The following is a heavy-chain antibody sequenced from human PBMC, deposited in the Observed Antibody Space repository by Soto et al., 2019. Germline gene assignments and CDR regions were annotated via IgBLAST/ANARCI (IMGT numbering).Heavy chain of an antibody. D-gene: IGHD5-12*01. V-gene: IGHV1-3*01. CDR1: GYTFTSYA. J-gene: IGHJ4*02. CDR3: ARVLGDGYGDC. Sequence: QVQLVQSGAEVKKPGASVKVSCKASGYTFTSYAMHWVRQAPGQRLEWMGWINAGNGNTKYSQKFQGRVTITRDTSARTAYIELSSLRSEDTAVYYCARVLGDGYGDCWGQGTLVTVSS. CDR2: INAGNGNT.